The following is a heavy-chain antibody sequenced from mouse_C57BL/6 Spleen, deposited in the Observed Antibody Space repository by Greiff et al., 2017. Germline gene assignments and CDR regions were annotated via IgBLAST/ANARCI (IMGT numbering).Heavy chain of an antibody. CDR2: ISNGGGST. D-gene: IGHD2-1*01. J-gene: IGHJ2*01. CDR3: ARQYYGNLYYFDY. Sequence: EVKLMESGGGLVQPGGSLKLSCAASGFTFSDYYMYWVRQTPEKRLEWVAYISNGGGSTYYPDTVKGRFTISRDNDKNTLYLQMSRLKSEDTAMYYCARQYYGNLYYFDYWGQGTTLTVSS. CDR1: GFTFSDYY. V-gene: IGHV5-12*01.